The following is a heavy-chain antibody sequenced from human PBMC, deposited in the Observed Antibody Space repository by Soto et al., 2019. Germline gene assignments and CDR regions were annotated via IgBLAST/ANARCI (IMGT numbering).Heavy chain of an antibody. CDR1: GYTFTSYA. D-gene: IGHD3-22*01. CDR3: ARDSNRRWRDTSGYSVDY. J-gene: IGHJ4*02. CDR2: INAGNGNT. Sequence: ASVKVSCKASGYTFTSYAMHWVRQAPGQRLEWMGWINAGNGNTKYSQKFQGRVTITMDTSASTVYMELSSLSSEDTAVYYFARDSNRRWRDTSGYSVDYWGQGTLVTVSS. V-gene: IGHV1-3*01.